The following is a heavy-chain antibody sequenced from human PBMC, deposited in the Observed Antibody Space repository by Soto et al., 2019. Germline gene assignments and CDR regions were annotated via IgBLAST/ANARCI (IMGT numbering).Heavy chain of an antibody. J-gene: IGHJ4*02. CDR2: INAGNGNT. CDR3: ARYETYYYDSSGYSVY. Sequence: ASVKVSCKASGYTFTSYAMHWVRQAPGQRLEWMGWINAGNGNTKYSQKFQGRVTTTRDTSASTAYMELSSLRSEDTAVYYCARYETYYYDSSGYSVYWGQGTLVTVSS. V-gene: IGHV1-3*01. CDR1: GYTFTSYA. D-gene: IGHD3-22*01.